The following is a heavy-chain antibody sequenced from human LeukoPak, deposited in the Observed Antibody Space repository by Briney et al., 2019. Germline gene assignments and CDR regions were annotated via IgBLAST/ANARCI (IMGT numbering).Heavy chain of an antibody. V-gene: IGHV5-51*01. CDR2: LYPGDSDT. D-gene: IGHD4-17*01. CDR1: GYHLTSYW. CDR3: ARHGDYGDGHYMDV. Sequence: GGALKISCKGSGYHLTSYWMGWVRPMAGEGLEGMGILYPGDSDTRYSPSFQGQVAISADKSISTAYLQWSSLKASDTARYYCARHGDYGDGHYMDVWGKGTTVTVSS. J-gene: IGHJ6*03.